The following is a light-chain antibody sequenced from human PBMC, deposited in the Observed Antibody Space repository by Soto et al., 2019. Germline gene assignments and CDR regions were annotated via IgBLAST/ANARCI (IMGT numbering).Light chain of an antibody. CDR3: CSYAGSYTLV. V-gene: IGLV2-11*01. J-gene: IGLJ2*01. CDR1: SSDVGGYNY. CDR2: DVS. Sequence: QSALTQPRSVSVSPGQSVTISCTGTSSDVGGYNYVSWYQQHPGKAPKVMIYDVSKRPSGVPDRFSGSKSGNTASLTISGLQAEDEADYYCCSYAGSYTLVFGGGTKLTVL.